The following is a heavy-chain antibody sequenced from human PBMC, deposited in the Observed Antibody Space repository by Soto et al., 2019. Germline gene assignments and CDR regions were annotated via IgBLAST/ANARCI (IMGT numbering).Heavy chain of an antibody. V-gene: IGHV4-61*08. Sequence: SETLSLTCTVSGGSISSGDYYWSWIRQPPGKRLEWIGYIYYSGSTNYNPSLKSRVTISVDTSKNQFSLKLSSVTAADTAVYYCAIVTGIAVAGTVYAFDIWGQGTMVTVSS. D-gene: IGHD6-19*01. J-gene: IGHJ3*02. CDR3: AIVTGIAVAGTVYAFDI. CDR2: IYYSGST. CDR1: GGSISSGDYY.